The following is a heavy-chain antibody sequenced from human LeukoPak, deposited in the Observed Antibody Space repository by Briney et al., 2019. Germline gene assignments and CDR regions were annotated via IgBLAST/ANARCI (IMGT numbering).Heavy chain of an antibody. J-gene: IGHJ5*02. CDR1: GGSFSGYW. V-gene: IGHV4-34*01. D-gene: IGHD3-9*01. CDR2: INHSGSP. CDR3: AIRKYYDILTGYRKIPTSGFDP. Sequence: SETLSLTCAVYGGSFSGYWWTWIRQPPGKGLEWIGEINHSGSPNYNSSLKSRVTISVDTSKNQFSLKLISGTAADTAVYYCAIRKYYDILTGYRKIPTSGFDPWGQGTLVTVSS.